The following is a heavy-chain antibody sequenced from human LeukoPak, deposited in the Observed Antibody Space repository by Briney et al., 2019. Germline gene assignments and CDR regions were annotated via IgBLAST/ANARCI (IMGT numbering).Heavy chain of an antibody. D-gene: IGHD2/OR15-2a*01. CDR1: GFTFSSYA. J-gene: IGHJ4*02. V-gene: IGHV3-48*02. Sequence: PGGSLRLSCAASGFTFSSYAMNWVRQAPGKGLEWISSISSSSSTIYHADSVKGRFTISRDNAKNSLYLQMDSLRDEDTAVYYCARARIADYWGQGTLVTVSS. CDR3: ARARIADY. CDR2: ISSSSSTI.